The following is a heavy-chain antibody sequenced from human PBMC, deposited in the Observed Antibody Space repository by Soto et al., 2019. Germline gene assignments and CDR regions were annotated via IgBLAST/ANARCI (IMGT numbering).Heavy chain of an antibody. Sequence: SETLSLTCAGYGGSFSGYYWSWIRQPPGKGLEWIGEINHSGSTNYNPSLKSRVTISVDTSKNQFSLKLSSVTAADTAVYYCARGLEFFYGDGFDYWGQGTLVTVSS. J-gene: IGHJ4*02. CDR3: ARGLEFFYGDGFDY. D-gene: IGHD4-17*01. CDR1: GGSFSGYY. CDR2: INHSGST. V-gene: IGHV4-34*01.